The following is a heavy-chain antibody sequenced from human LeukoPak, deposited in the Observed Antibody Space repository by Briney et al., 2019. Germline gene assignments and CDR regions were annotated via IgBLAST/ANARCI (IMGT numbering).Heavy chain of an antibody. CDR1: GGSISSYY. Sequence: SETLSLTCTVPGGSISSYYWSWIRQPPGKGLEWIGYIYYSGSTNYNPPLKSRVTISVDTSKNQFSLKLSSVTAADTAVYYCARETSSSWFDYWGQGTLVTVSS. CDR3: ARETSSSWFDY. D-gene: IGHD6-13*01. V-gene: IGHV4-59*01. J-gene: IGHJ4*02. CDR2: IYYSGST.